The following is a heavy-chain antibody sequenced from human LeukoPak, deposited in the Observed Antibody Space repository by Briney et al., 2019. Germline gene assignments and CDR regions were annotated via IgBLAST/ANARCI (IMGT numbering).Heavy chain of an antibody. Sequence: PGGSLRLSCAASGFTFSSYWMSWVRQAPGKGLEWVANIKQDGSEKYYVDSVKGRFTISRDNAKNSLYLQMNSLRAEDTAVYYCARNPPPSMVRGVIIFDYCGMDVWGKGTTVTVSS. J-gene: IGHJ6*04. D-gene: IGHD3-10*01. V-gene: IGHV3-7*03. CDR3: ARNPPPSMVRGVIIFDYCGMDV. CDR1: GFTFSSYW. CDR2: IKQDGSEK.